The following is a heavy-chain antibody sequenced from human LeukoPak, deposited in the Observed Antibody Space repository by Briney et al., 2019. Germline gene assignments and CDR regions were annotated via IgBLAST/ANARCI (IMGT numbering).Heavy chain of an antibody. V-gene: IGHV3-23*01. Sequence: GGSLRLSCGASGFTFSTNAMSWVRRAPGKGLEGVSGISDGGGRTFYAEAVKGRFTVSGDNSKNTLYLRMNSLRAEDTAIYYCTKNQILDDSGSWYAFWGQGTLVTVSS. CDR2: ISDGGGRT. CDR1: GFTFSTNA. D-gene: IGHD6-13*01. J-gene: IGHJ4*02. CDR3: TKNQILDDSGSWYAF.